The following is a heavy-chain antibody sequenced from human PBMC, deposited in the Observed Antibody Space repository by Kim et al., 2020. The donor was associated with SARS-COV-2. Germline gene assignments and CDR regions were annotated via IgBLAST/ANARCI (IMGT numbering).Heavy chain of an antibody. CDR3: ARGGDCSSTSCPPHYGMDV. CDR2: TYYRSKWYN. D-gene: IGHD2-2*01. V-gene: IGHV6-1*01. CDR1: GDSVSSNSAA. J-gene: IGHJ6*02. Sequence: SQTLSLTCAISGDSVSSNSAAWNWIRQSPSRGLEWLGRTYYRSKWYNDYAVSVKSRITINPDTSKNQFSLQLNSVTPEDTAVYYCARGGDCSSTSCPPHYGMDVWGQGTTVTVSS.